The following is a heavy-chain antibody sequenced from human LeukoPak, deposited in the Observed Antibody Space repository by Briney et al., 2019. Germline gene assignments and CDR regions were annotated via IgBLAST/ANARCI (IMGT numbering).Heavy chain of an antibody. J-gene: IGHJ4*02. CDR1: GLTFSSYW. V-gene: IGHV3-7*01. D-gene: IGHD1-26*01. Sequence: GGSLRLSCAASGLTFSSYWMSWVRQAPGKGLEWVANIKQDGSEKYYVDSVKGRFTISRDNAKNSLYLQMNSLRAEDTAVYYCATYIVGPTLDYWGQGILVTVSS. CDR3: ATYIVGPTLDY. CDR2: IKQDGSEK.